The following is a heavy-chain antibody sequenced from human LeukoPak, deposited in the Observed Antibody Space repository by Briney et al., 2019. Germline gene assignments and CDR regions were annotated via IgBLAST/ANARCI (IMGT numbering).Heavy chain of an antibody. CDR3: ARASSYSNYYFDY. CDR1: GFTFSSYA. Sequence: GRSLRLSCAASGFTFSSYAMHWVRQAPGKGLEWVAVISYDGSNKYYADSVKGRFTISRDNPKNTLYLQMNSLRAEDTAVYYCARASSYSNYYFDYWGQGTLVTVSS. D-gene: IGHD4-11*01. V-gene: IGHV3-30*04. CDR2: ISYDGSNK. J-gene: IGHJ4*02.